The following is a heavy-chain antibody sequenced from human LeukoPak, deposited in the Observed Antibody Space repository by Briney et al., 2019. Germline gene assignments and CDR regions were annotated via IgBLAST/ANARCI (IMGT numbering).Heavy chain of an antibody. D-gene: IGHD4-17*01. V-gene: IGHV4-39*01. CDR3: ARHVPTTVTTPADNWFDP. CDR1: GGSISSSSYY. J-gene: IGHJ5*02. Sequence: PSETLSLTCTVSGGSISSSSYYWGWIRQPPGKGLEWIGSIYYSGSTYYNPSLKSRVTISVDTSKNQFSLKLSSVTAADTAVYYCARHVPTTVTTPADNWFDPWGQGTLVTVSS. CDR2: IYYSGST.